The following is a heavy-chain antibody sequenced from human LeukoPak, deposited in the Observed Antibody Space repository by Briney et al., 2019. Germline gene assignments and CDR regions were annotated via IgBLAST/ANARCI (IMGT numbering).Heavy chain of an antibody. D-gene: IGHD2-2*01. V-gene: IGHV3-30*18. CDR1: GFTFSRYG. J-gene: IGHJ4*02. CDR2: ISYDGSNK. Sequence: SGGSLRLSCAASGFTFSRYGMHWVRKAPGKGLEWVAVISYDGSNKYYEDSVKGRFTISRDNSKNTLYLQMNSLRAEDTAVYYCAKSAYQYQLLWDYFDYWGQGTLVTVS. CDR3: AKSAYQYQLLWDYFDY.